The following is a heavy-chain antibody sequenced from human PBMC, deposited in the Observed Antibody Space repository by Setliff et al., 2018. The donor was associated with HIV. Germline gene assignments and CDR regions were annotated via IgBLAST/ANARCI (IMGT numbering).Heavy chain of an antibody. J-gene: IGHJ4*02. CDR1: VESFSGFY. Sequence: ASETLSLTCAVYVESFSGFYWGWIRQPPGKGLEWIGTIYYSGSTYYNPSLKSRVTISVDTSKNQFSLSLSSVTAADTAVYFCARDPGYTSGSTFHFDYWGQGTLVTVSS. V-gene: IGHV4-34*11. CDR3: ARDPGYTSGSTFHFDY. D-gene: IGHD5-18*01. CDR2: IYYSGST.